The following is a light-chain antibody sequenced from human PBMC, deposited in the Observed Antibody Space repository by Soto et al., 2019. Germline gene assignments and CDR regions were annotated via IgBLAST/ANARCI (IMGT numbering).Light chain of an antibody. CDR1: QGISNY. Sequence: DIQMTQSPSSLSASVGDRVTITCRASQGISNYLAWNQKKPGKVPKLLIYAASTLKSGVPSRFRGSGSGTDFTLTISSLQPEDVATYYCQKYNSAPQTFGQGTKVDIK. J-gene: IGKJ1*01. V-gene: IGKV1-27*01. CDR2: AAS. CDR3: QKYNSAPQT.